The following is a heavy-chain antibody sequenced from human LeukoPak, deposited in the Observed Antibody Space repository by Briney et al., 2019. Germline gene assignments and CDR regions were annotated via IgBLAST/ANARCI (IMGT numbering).Heavy chain of an antibody. CDR2: INHSGST. CDR1: GGSMSSYY. J-gene: IGHJ6*03. V-gene: IGHV4-34*01. CDR3: ARGLAKWFGDPIIQYYYMDV. Sequence: SETLSLTCSVSGGSMSSYYWSWIRQPPGKGLEWIGEINHSGSTNYNPSLKSRVTMSVDTSKNQFSLKLSSVTAADTAVYYCARGLAKWFGDPIIQYYYMDVWGKGTTVTISS. D-gene: IGHD3-10*01.